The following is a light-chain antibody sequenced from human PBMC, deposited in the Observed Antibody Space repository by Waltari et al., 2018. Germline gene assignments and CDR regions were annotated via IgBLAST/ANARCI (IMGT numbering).Light chain of an antibody. CDR1: QGVRSY. Sequence: SCRASQGVRSYVASYQQNSGQAPRLPIYDASTRATGIPARFSGGGAGTDFTLTISSLGPEDFAVYYCQQRSDWLLTFGGGTKVEIK. V-gene: IGKV3-11*01. J-gene: IGKJ4*01. CDR3: QQRSDWLLT. CDR2: DAS.